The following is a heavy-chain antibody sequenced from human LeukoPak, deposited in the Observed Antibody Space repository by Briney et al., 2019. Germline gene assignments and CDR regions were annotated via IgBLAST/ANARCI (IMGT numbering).Heavy chain of an antibody. V-gene: IGHV3-23*01. CDR3: ARAAVSYSGYEVSDYYYMDV. D-gene: IGHD5-12*01. Sequence: GGSLRLSCAASGFTFSSYAMSWVRQAPGKGLEWVSAISGSGGSTYYADSVKGRFTISRDNSKNSLYLQMNSLRAEDTAVYYCARAAVSYSGYEVSDYYYMDVWGKGTTVTVSS. CDR1: GFTFSSYA. CDR2: ISGSGGST. J-gene: IGHJ6*03.